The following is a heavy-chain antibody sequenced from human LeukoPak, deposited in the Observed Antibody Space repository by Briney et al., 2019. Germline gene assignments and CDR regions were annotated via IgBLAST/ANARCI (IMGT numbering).Heavy chain of an antibody. CDR1: GGSVGSGSYY. V-gene: IGHV4-61*01. J-gene: IGHJ4*02. CDR2: IYYSGST. CDR3: ARVPISTTARGYFDY. Sequence: SETLSLTCTVSGGSVGSGSYYWSWMRQPPGKGLEWIGYIYYSGSTTYNPSLKSRVTISVDTSKNKFSLKLSSVTAADTAVYYCARVPISTTARGYFDYWGQGTLVTVSS. D-gene: IGHD4-17*01.